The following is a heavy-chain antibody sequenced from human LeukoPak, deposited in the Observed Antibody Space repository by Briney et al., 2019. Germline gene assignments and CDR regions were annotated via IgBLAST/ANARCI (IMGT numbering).Heavy chain of an antibody. D-gene: IGHD3-22*01. V-gene: IGHV3-66*01. CDR2: IYSGGST. CDR1: GFTVSSNY. CDR3: ARTYYYDSSGYFY. J-gene: IGHJ4*02. Sequence: GSLRLSCAASGFTVSSNYMSWVRQAPGKGLEWVSVIYSGGSTYYADSVKGRFTISRDNSKNTLYLQMNSLRAEDTAVYYCARTYYYDSSGYFYWGQGTLVTVSS.